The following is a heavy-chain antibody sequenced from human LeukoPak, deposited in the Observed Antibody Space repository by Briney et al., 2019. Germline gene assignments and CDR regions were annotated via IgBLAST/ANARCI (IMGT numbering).Heavy chain of an antibody. CDR2: MNPNSGNT. CDR3: ARGDMAAVPGYYYYYMDV. J-gene: IGHJ6*03. Sequence: ASVKVSCKTSGYTFTSYDINWVRQATGQGLEWMGRMNPNSGNTVYAQKFQGRVIMTRNTSKTTAYMEMSGLRSEDTAVYYCARGDMAAVPGYYYYYMDVWGKGTTVIVSS. D-gene: IGHD6-13*01. V-gene: IGHV1-8*01. CDR1: GYTFTSYD.